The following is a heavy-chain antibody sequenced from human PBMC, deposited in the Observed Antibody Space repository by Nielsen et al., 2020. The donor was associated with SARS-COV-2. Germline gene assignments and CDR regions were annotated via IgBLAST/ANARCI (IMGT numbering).Heavy chain of an antibody. Sequence: GESLKISCAASGFTFSSYAMSWVRQAPGKGLEWVSAISGSGGSTYYADSVKGRFTISRDNSRNTLYLQMNSLRTEDTAMYYWARGEDYSTMDVWGQGTTVTVSS. V-gene: IGHV3-23*01. J-gene: IGHJ6*02. CDR2: ISGSGGST. CDR1: GFTFSSYA. D-gene: IGHD2-15*01. CDR3: ARGEDYSTMDV.